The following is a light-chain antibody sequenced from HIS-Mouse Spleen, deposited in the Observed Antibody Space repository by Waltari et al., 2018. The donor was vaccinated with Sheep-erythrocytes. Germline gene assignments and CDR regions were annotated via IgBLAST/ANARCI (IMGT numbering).Light chain of an antibody. J-gene: IGLJ3*02. CDR1: SLDLGGYNY. V-gene: IGLV2-14*01. CDR3: SSYTSSSTWV. Sequence: QSALTQPASVSGSPGQSITISCTGTSLDLGGYNYVSWYQQHPGKAPKLMIYEVSNRPSGVSNRFSGSKSGNTASLTISGLQAEDEADYYCSSYTSSSTWVFGGGTKLTVL. CDR2: EVS.